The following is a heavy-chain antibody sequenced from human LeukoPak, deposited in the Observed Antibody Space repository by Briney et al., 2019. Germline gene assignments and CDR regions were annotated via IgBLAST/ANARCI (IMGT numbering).Heavy chain of an antibody. CDR1: GFSFSSNW. Sequence: PGGSLRLSCVASGFSFSSNWMSWVRQAPGKGLEWVGNIQPDGSEEYPVDSVKGRFTISRDNARNSLYLQMNTLRAEDTAVYYCARDQPYYSDSGSFVPFHYWGQGTLVTVSS. J-gene: IGHJ4*02. V-gene: IGHV3-7*01. CDR3: ARDQPYYSDSGSFVPFHY. CDR2: IQPDGSEE. D-gene: IGHD3-10*01.